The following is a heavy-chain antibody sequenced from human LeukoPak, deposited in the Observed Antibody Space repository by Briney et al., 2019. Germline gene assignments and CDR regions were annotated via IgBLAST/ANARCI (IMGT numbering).Heavy chain of an antibody. CDR1: GGTFSSYA. V-gene: IGHV1-69*06. Sequence: ASVKVSCKASGGTFSSYAVSWVRLTPGQGLEWLGGIIPVFGTTTYAQKFQAKVTMTADKPTNTAYLEISSLTSDDTAVYYCARCSPGDSSNFYAVLQYWGQGTRVTVST. CDR3: ARCSPGDSSNFYAVLQY. CDR2: IIPVFGTT. D-gene: IGHD3-22*01. J-gene: IGHJ4*02.